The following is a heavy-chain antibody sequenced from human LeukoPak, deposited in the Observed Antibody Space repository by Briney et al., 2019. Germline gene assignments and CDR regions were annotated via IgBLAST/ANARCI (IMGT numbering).Heavy chain of an antibody. CDR3: ARDWSGDHRAYWYFDL. CDR2: IYYSGST. V-gene: IGHV4-39*02. J-gene: IGHJ2*01. D-gene: IGHD3-10*01. Sequence: SETLSLTCTVSGGPISSSSYYWGWIRQPPGKGLEWIGSIYYSGSTYYNPSLKSRVTISVDTSKNQFSLKLSSVTAADTAVYYCARDWSGDHRAYWYFDLWGRGTLVTVSS. CDR1: GGPISSSSYY.